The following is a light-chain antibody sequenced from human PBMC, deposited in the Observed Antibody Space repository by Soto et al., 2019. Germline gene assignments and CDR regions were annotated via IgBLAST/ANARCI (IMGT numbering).Light chain of an antibody. CDR2: DVS. J-gene: IGKJ5*01. CDR3: QQFNSYPFT. V-gene: IGKV1-13*02. CDR1: QDIRGA. Sequence: AIQVTQSPSSLSASVGDRVTITCRASQDIRGALAWYQQKPGKAPNLLIYDVSTLESGVPSRFNGSGSGTEFTLTISSLQPDDFGTFYCQQFNSYPFTFGHGTRLEIK.